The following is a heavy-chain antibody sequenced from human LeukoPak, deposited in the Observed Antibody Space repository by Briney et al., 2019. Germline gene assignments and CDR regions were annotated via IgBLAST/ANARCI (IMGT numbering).Heavy chain of an antibody. CDR3: ARRTAEDDYGDSFDAFDI. Sequence: GESLKISCKGSGYSFTSYWIGWVRQMPGKGLEWMGIIYPGDSDTRYSPSFQGQVTISADKSISTAYLQWSSLKASDTAMYYCARRTAEDDYGDSFDAFDIWGQGTMVTVSS. CDR2: IYPGDSDT. V-gene: IGHV5-51*01. J-gene: IGHJ3*02. D-gene: IGHD4-17*01. CDR1: GYSFTSYW.